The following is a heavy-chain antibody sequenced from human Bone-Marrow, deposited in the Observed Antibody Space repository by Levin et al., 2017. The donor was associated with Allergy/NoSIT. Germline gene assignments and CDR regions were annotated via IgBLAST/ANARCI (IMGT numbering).Heavy chain of an antibody. CDR1: GVALSEFV. CDR2: FDPEDGEI. J-gene: IGHJ4*02. V-gene: IGHV1-24*01. D-gene: IGHD3-10*01. CDR3: ATDYNY. Sequence: ASVKVSCKVSGVALSEFVMHWVRQAPGKGLEWMGNFDPEDGEIVYAQRFQGRVTMTEDTSANTAFMELNSLRSEDTAVYFCATDYNYWGQGTLVIVSS.